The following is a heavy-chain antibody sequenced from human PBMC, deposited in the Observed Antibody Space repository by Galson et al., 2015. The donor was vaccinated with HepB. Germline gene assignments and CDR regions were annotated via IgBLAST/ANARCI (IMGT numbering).Heavy chain of an antibody. V-gene: IGHV3-23*01. J-gene: IGHJ4*02. Sequence: SLRLSCAASGFTFSSYAMSWVRQAPGKGLEWVSAISGSGGSTYYADSVKGRFTISRDNSKNTLYLQMNSLRAEDTAVYYCARQNSSWSAFDYWGQGTLVTVSS. CDR3: ARQNSSWSAFDY. CDR2: ISGSGGST. CDR1: GFTFSSYA. D-gene: IGHD6-13*01.